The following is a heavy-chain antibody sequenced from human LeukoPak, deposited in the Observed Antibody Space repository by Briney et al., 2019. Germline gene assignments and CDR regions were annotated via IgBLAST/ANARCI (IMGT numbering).Heavy chain of an antibody. Sequence: PGGSLGLSCAASGFTFSDYYMNWIRQAPGKGLEWISYISSSGSTKYYADSVKGRFTISRDNAKNSLYLQMNSLRAEDTAVYYCARGEPYYYDSSGYSIGSGAFDIWGQGTMVTVSS. CDR3: ARGEPYYYDSSGYSIGSGAFDI. V-gene: IGHV3-11*01. CDR2: ISSSGSTK. J-gene: IGHJ3*02. CDR1: GFTFSDYY. D-gene: IGHD3-22*01.